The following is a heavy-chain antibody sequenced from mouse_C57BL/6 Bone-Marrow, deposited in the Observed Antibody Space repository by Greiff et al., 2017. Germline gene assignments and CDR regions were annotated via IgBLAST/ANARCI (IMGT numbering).Heavy chain of an antibody. CDR3: ARWDGYWFAY. CDR2: INPYNGGT. Sequence: EVQGVESGPVLVKPGASVKMSCKASGYTFTDYYMNWVKQSHGKSLEWIGVINPYNGGTSYNQKFKGKATLTVDKSSSTAYMELNSLTSEDSAVYYCARWDGYWFAYWGQGTLVTVSA. J-gene: IGHJ3*01. V-gene: IGHV1-19*01. D-gene: IGHD2-3*01. CDR1: GYTFTDYY.